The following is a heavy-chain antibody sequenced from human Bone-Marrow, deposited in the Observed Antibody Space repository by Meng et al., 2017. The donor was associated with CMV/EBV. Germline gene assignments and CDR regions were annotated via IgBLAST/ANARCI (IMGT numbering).Heavy chain of an antibody. CDR2: IKQDGSEK. Sequence: GGSLRLSCAASGFTSSSYWMSWVRQAPGKGLEWVANIKQDGSEKYYVDSVKGRFTISRDNAKNSLYLQMNSLRAEDTAVYYCARTYYDFWSGYLHYFDYWGQGTLVTVSS. D-gene: IGHD3-3*01. V-gene: IGHV3-7*01. J-gene: IGHJ4*02. CDR1: GFTSSSYW. CDR3: ARTYYDFWSGYLHYFDY.